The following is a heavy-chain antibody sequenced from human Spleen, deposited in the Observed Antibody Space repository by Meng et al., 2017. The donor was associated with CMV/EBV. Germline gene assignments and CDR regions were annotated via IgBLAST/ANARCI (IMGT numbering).Heavy chain of an antibody. CDR2: MNPKTGDT. V-gene: IGHV1-2*02. Sequence: KVSCSASGYTFTGNHLHWVRQAPGQGLEWMGWMNPKTGDTKYASKFQGRVTMTRDTSINTGYMELRSLKSDDTAVYYCARASTHIDYWAQGTLVTVSS. CDR1: GYTFTGNH. CDR3: ARASTHIDY. D-gene: IGHD5/OR15-5a*01. J-gene: IGHJ4*02.